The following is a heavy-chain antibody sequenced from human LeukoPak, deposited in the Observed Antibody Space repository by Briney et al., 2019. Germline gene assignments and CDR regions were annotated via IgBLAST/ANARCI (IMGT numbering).Heavy chain of an antibody. J-gene: IGHJ4*02. V-gene: IGHV3-9*01. CDR3: AKGVVGAFVY. CDR1: GFTFDDYA. CDR2: ISWNSGSI. Sequence: PGRSLRLSCAASGFTFDDYAMHWVRQAPGKGLEWVSGISWNSGSIGYADSVKGRFTNSRDNAKNSLYLQMNSLRAEDTALYYCAKGVVGAFVYWGQGTLVTVSS. D-gene: IGHD1-26*01.